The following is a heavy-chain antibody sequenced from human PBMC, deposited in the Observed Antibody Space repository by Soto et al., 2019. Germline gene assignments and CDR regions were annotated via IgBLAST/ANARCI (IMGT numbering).Heavy chain of an antibody. CDR2: IIPIFGTA. Sequence: QVQLVQSGAAVKKPGASGKVSCKASRGTFSSYAISWVRQAPGQGLEWMGGIIPIFGTANYAQKFQGRVTITADESTGTAYMELSRLRYEDTAVDYCARVGSRRVIISAFDIWGQGTMVTVSS. CDR1: RGTFSSYA. V-gene: IGHV1-69*01. CDR3: ARVGSRRVIISAFDI. D-gene: IGHD3-9*01. J-gene: IGHJ3*02.